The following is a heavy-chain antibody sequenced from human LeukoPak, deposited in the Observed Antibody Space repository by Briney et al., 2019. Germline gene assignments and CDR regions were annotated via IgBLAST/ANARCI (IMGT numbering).Heavy chain of an antibody. CDR1: GYTFTSYG. J-gene: IGHJ4*02. CDR2: ISAYNGNT. D-gene: IGHD6-19*01. Sequence: ASVKVSCKASGYTFTSYGISWVRQAPGQGLEWMGWISAYNGNTDYAQKLQGRVTMTTDTSTSTAHMELRSLRSDDTAVYYCARRYSSGWYDFDYWGQGTLVTVSS. V-gene: IGHV1-18*01. CDR3: ARRYSSGWYDFDY.